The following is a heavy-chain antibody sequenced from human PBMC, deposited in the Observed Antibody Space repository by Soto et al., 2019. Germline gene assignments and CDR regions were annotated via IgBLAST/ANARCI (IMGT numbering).Heavy chain of an antibody. J-gene: IGHJ6*02. CDR3: ARAMRGPYGSGSYYRAHYYYGMDV. CDR1: GFTFSSYS. D-gene: IGHD3-10*01. CDR2: ISSSSSTI. V-gene: IGHV3-48*02. Sequence: GGSLRLSCAASGFTFSSYSMNWVRQAPGKGLEWVSYISSSSSTIYYADSVKGRFTISRDNAKNSLYLQMNSLRDEDTAVYYCARAMRGPYGSGSYYRAHYYYGMDVWGQGTTVTVSS.